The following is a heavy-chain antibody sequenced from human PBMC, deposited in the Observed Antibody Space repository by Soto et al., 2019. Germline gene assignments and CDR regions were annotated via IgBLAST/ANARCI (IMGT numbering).Heavy chain of an antibody. CDR2: ISGSGGHT. D-gene: IGHD2-21*01. J-gene: IGHJ4*02. V-gene: IGHV3-23*01. Sequence: EVQLLESGGHVVQPGESLRLSCTGSGFSFFSYAMSWVRQAPGKGLEWVSTISGSGGHTYYADSVKGRFVVSRDNNKNTVYLHMSRLTGEYTAVYFGAKIEMGGFPDWGEGAEGTVSS. CDR1: GFSFFSYA. CDR3: AKIEMGGFPD.